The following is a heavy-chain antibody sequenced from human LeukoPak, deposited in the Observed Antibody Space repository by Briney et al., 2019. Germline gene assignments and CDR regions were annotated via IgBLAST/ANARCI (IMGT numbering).Heavy chain of an antibody. CDR1: GFSFSIYY. V-gene: IGHV3-7*01. CDR2: IKQDGSET. J-gene: IGHJ4*02. CDR3: STAKFDN. Sequence: PGGSLRLSCAASGFSFSIYYMSWVRQAPGKGLEWVANIKQDGSETFYVDSVKGRFTISRDNAKNSLYLEMNSLRAEDTAVYYCSTAKFDNWGQGTLVTVSS.